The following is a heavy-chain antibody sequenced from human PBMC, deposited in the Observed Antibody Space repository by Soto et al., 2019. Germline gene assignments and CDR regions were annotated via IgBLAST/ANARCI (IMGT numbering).Heavy chain of an antibody. Sequence: QVQLVESGGGVVQPGRSLRLSCAASGFTFSSYGMHWVRQAPGKGLEWVAVISYDGSNKYYVDSVKGRFTISRDNSKNTLYLQMNSLRAEDTAVYYCAKDKSYYGSGSYNWGQGTLVTVSS. V-gene: IGHV3-30*18. CDR3: AKDKSYYGSGSYN. CDR2: ISYDGSNK. D-gene: IGHD3-10*01. CDR1: GFTFSSYG. J-gene: IGHJ4*02.